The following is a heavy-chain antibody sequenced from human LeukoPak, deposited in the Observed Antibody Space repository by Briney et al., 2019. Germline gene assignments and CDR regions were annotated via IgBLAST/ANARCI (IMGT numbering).Heavy chain of an antibody. CDR2: INPDGTII. Sequence: GGSLRLSCVASGFTYTNYWMHWFRQVSGKGPVWVSRINPDGTIIDYADFVKGRFTTSRDNAKNLLYLQMKGLRADDTALYYCAKDLSWNTADRWGQGTLVTVSS. CDR3: AKDLSWNTADR. CDR1: GFTYTNYW. J-gene: IGHJ5*02. D-gene: IGHD1/OR15-1a*01. V-gene: IGHV3-74*01.